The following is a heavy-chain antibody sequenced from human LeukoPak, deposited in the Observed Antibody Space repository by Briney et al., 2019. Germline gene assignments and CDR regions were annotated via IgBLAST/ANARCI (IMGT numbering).Heavy chain of an antibody. CDR1: GGTFSSNA. CDR3: ARPGYWGSFDP. Sequence: GASVKVSCKASGGTFSSNAISWVRLAPGQGPEWMGGIIPMLGSTIYVEKFQDRVTITADKSSSTCYMELSSLRSEDTAVYYCARPGYWGSFDPWGQGTLVTVSS. D-gene: IGHD2-2*03. CDR2: IIPMLGST. J-gene: IGHJ5*02. V-gene: IGHV1-69*06.